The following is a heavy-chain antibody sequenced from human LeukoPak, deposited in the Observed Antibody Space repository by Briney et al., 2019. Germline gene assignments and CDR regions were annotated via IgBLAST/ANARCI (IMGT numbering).Heavy chain of an antibody. D-gene: IGHD6-6*01. Sequence: TSQTPSLTCTVSGGSVSGGSYYWSWIRQPPGKGLEWIGYIYYSGSTNYNPSLKSRVTISVDTSKNQFSLKLSSVTAADTAVYYCARRRGGSSFVDSWGQGALVTVSS. CDR2: IYYSGST. CDR1: GGSVSGGSYY. J-gene: IGHJ4*02. CDR3: ARRRGGSSFVDS. V-gene: IGHV4-61*01.